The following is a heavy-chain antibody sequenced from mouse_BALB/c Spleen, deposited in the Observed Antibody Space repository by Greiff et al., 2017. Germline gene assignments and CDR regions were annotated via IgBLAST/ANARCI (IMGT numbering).Heavy chain of an antibody. CDR2: INPSNGRT. J-gene: IGHJ2*01. D-gene: IGHD1-1*02. CDR1: GYTFTSYW. Sequence: QVQLQQPGAELVKPGASVKLSCKASGYTFTSYWMHWVKQRPGQGLEWIGEINPSNGRTNYNEKFKSKATLTVDKSSSTAYMQLSSLTSEDTAVYYCASGNYVGYWGQGTTLTVSS. V-gene: IGHV1S81*02. CDR3: ASGNYVGY.